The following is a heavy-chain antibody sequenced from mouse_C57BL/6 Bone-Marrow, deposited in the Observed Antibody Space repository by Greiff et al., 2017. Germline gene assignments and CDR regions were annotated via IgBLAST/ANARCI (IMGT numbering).Heavy chain of an antibody. CDR3: ASEGRPYYGSSLYYFDY. D-gene: IGHD1-1*01. CDR2: IDPSGSYT. V-gene: IGHV1-50*01. Sequence: VQLQQPGAELVKPGASVKLSCKASGYTFTSYWMQWVKQRPGQGLEWIGEIDPSGSYTNYNQKFKGKATLTVDTSSSTAYMQLSSLTSEDSAVYYCASEGRPYYGSSLYYFDYWGQGTTLTVSS. J-gene: IGHJ2*01. CDR1: GYTFTSYW.